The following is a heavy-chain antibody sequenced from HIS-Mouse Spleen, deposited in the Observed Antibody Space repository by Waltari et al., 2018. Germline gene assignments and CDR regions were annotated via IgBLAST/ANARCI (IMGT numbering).Heavy chain of an antibody. CDR1: GCSISSRSYY. Sequence: QLQLQESGPGLVNPSETLSLTCPVPGCSISSRSYYLGWVRQPPGMGLEWIGRIYYSGSTYYNPSLKSRVTISVDTSKNQFSLKLSSVTAADTAVYYCAREIPYSSSWYDWYFDLWGRGTLVTVSS. V-gene: IGHV4-39*07. J-gene: IGHJ2*01. CDR2: IYYSGST. D-gene: IGHD6-13*01. CDR3: AREIPYSSSWYDWYFDL.